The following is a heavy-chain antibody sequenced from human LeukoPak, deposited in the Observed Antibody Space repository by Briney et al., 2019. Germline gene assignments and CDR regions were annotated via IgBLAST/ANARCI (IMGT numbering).Heavy chain of an antibody. CDR1: GFRFGAYA. CDR2: ISGSGSNT. Sequence: GGSLRLSCRVSGFRFGAYAMTWVRQPPGKGLEWVSTISGSGSNTYYADSVEGRFTISRDNSETTLYLQMNSLRVDDTAEYYCAKHPTMVRGVDDGLDLWGQGTMVTVSS. CDR3: AKHPTMVRGVDDGLDL. D-gene: IGHD3-10*01. V-gene: IGHV3-23*01. J-gene: IGHJ3*01.